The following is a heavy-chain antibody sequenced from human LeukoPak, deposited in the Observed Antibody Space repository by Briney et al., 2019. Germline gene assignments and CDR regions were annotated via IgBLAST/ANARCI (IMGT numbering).Heavy chain of an antibody. Sequence: SETLSLTCTVSGGSISSSSYYWGWIRQPPGKGLEWIGYINYSGSTNYSPSLKSRVTISVDTSKNQFSLKLSSVTAADTAVYYCARVICSGGSCRFDYWGQGTLVTVSS. V-gene: IGHV4-61*05. CDR1: GGSISSSSYY. CDR3: ARVICSGGSCRFDY. J-gene: IGHJ4*02. D-gene: IGHD2-15*01. CDR2: INYSGST.